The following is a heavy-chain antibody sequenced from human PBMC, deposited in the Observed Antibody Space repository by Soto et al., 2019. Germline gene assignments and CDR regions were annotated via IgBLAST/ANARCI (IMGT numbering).Heavy chain of an antibody. CDR1: GGSFSGYY. CDR2: INHSGST. J-gene: IGHJ6*02. V-gene: IGHV4-34*01. D-gene: IGHD6-6*01. CDR3: ARASKQSIAARLGFYYYYYGMDV. Sequence: QVQLQQWGAGLLKPSETLSLTCAVYGGSFSGYYWSWIRQPPGKGLEWIGEINHSGSTNYNPSLKSRVTISVDTSKNQFSLKLSSVTAADTAVYYCARASKQSIAARLGFYYYYYGMDVWGQGTTVTVSS.